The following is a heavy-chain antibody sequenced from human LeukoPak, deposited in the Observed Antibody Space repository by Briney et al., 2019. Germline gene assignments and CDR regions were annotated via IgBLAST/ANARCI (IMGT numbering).Heavy chain of an antibody. CDR2: IIAIFGTA. CDR3: AREGTHIVVVPAAIPPVSDYYYGMDV. Sequence: SVKVSCNASGGTFSIYAISWVRQAPGQGLEWMGGIIAIFGTANYRQKFQGRVTITADESTSTAYMELSSLRSEDTAVYYCAREGTHIVVVPAAIPPVSDYYYGMDVWGQGTTVTVSS. D-gene: IGHD2-2*01. J-gene: IGHJ6*02. CDR1: GGTFSIYA. V-gene: IGHV1-69*01.